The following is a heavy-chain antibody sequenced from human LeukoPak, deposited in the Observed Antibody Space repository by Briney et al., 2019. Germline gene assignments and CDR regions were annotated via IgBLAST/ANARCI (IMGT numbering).Heavy chain of an antibody. V-gene: IGHV3-23*01. J-gene: IGHJ5*02. CDR2: ILGSGAGT. D-gene: IGHD1-1*01. Sequence: GGSLRLSCAASGFTFSTNAMSWFRQAPGKGLELVSGILGSGAGTFYADSVKGRFTISRDNSKTTLYLQMTSLGAEDAAVYYCAKSVAGTSGWFDPWGQGALVTVSS. CDR3: AKSVAGTSGWFDP. CDR1: GFTFSTNA.